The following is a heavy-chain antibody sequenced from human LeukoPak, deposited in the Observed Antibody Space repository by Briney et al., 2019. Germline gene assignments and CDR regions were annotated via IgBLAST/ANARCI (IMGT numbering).Heavy chain of an antibody. CDR3: ARDVGYLDY. J-gene: IGHJ4*02. Sequence: SETLSLTCSVSGGSISRSSFYWGWIRQPPGQGLEWSGSISYTGSPYYNPSLKSRVTISVDTSKNQFSLKLSSVTAAATAVYYCARDVGYLDYWGQGTLVTVYS. D-gene: IGHD2-15*01. V-gene: IGHV4-39*07. CDR2: ISYTGSP. CDR1: GGSISRSSFY.